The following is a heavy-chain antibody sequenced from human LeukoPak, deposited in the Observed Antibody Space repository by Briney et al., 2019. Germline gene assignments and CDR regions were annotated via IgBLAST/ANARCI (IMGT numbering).Heavy chain of an antibody. Sequence: PGGSLRLSCAASGFTFSSYAMSWVRQAPGKGLEWVSAISGSGGSTYYADSVKGRFTISRDNSKNTLYLQMNSLRAEDTAVYYCAKGREQYKVGATGNFDYWGQGTLVTVSS. CDR3: AKGREQYKVGATGNFDY. J-gene: IGHJ4*02. V-gene: IGHV3-23*01. CDR1: GFTFSSYA. D-gene: IGHD1-26*01. CDR2: ISGSGGST.